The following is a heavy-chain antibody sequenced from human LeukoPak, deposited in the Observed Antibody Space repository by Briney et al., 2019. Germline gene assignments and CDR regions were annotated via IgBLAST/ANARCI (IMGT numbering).Heavy chain of an antibody. CDR1: RFTLSSYA. CDR2: ISGSGGST. J-gene: IGHJ4*02. V-gene: IGHV3-23*01. D-gene: IGHD3-22*01. CDR3: AKDQNYYDSSGYDY. Sequence: GGSLRLSCAASRFTLSSYAMSGVRQAPGKGLEWVSAISGSGGSTYYADSVKGRFTISRDNSKNTLYLQMNSLRAEDTAVYYCAKDQNYYDSSGYDYWGQGTLVTVSS.